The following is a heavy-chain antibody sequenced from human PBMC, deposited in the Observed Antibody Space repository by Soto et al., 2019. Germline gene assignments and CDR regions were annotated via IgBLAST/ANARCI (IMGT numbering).Heavy chain of an antibody. J-gene: IGHJ6*02. CDR1: GGSISSYY. CDR2: IYYSGST. Sequence: SETLSLTCTVSGGSISSYYWSWIRQPPGKGLEWIGYIYYSGSTNYNPSLKSRVAISVDTSKNQFSLKLSSVTAADTAVYYCARVRGDSSSSTGMGYYYGMDVWGQGTTVTVSS. D-gene: IGHD6-6*01. V-gene: IGHV4-59*01. CDR3: ARVRGDSSSSTGMGYYYGMDV.